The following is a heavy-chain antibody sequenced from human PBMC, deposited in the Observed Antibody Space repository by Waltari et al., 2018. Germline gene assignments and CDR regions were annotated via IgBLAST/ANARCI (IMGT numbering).Heavy chain of an antibody. D-gene: IGHD2-15*01. CDR2: IKADGRST. J-gene: IGHJ4*02. V-gene: IGHV3-74*01. CDR3: ATWKFCTGGSCYGWGY. Sequence: EVQLVESGGGLVQPGGSLRLSCAASGFTFTHYWIPWVRQVPAKGLVWVSRIKADGRSTGYAYSVRGRFTISRDNAKNTVYLQMNSLRADDSALYYCATWKFCTGGSCYGWGYWGQGTLVTVSS. CDR1: GFTFTHYW.